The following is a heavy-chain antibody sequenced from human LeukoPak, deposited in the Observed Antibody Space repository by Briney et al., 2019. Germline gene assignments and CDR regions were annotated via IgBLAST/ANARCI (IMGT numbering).Heavy chain of an antibody. V-gene: IGHV3-66*02. CDR1: GFTVSSNY. CDR2: IYSGGST. J-gene: IGHJ6*03. CDR3: ATGDSSGYLSYYYYMDV. Sequence: PGGSLRLSCAASGFTVSSNYMSWVRQAPGKGLEWVSVIYSGGSTYYADSVKGRFTISRDNSKNTLHLQMNSLRAEDTAVYYCATGDSSGYLSYYYYMDVWGKGTTDTVSS. D-gene: IGHD3-22*01.